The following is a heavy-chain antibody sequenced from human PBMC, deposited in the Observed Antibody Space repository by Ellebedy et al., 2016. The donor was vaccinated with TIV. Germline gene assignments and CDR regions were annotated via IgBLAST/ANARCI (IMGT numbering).Heavy chain of an antibody. CDR1: GLTFSSHA. CDR3: VRDGSYDYGDY. V-gene: IGHV3-74*01. CDR2: IYNDGSST. J-gene: IGHJ4*02. D-gene: IGHD3-16*01. Sequence: PGGSLRLSCAASGLTFSSHAMSWVRQAPGKGLVWVSRIYNDGSSTSYADSVEGRFTISRDNPKNTVYLQMNSLRVEDTAVYYCVRDGSYDYGDYWGQGTVVTVSS.